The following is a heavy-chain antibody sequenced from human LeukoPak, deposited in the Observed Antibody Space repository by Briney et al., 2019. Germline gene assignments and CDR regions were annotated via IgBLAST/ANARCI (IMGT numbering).Heavy chain of an antibody. CDR1: GGSISSGDYY. CDR3: ARAHASGGFDP. Sequence: PSQTLSLTCTVSGGSISSGDYYWSWIRQPPGKGLEWIGYIYYSGSTNYNPSLKSRVTISVDTSKNQFSLKLSSVTAADTAVYYCARAHASGGFDPWGQGTLVTVSS. CDR2: IYYSGST. V-gene: IGHV4-61*08. D-gene: IGHD6-6*01. J-gene: IGHJ5*02.